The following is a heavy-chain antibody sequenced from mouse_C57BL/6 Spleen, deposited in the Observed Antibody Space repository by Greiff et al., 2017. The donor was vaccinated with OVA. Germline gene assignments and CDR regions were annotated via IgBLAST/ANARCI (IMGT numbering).Heavy chain of an antibody. CDR2: IWWDDDK. D-gene: IGHD1-1*01. CDR3: ARFYYYGSRGYFDV. V-gene: IGHV8-8*01. Sequence: QVTLKESGPGILQPSQTLSLTCSFSGFSLSTFGMGVGWIRQPSGKGLEWLAHIWWDDDKYYNPALKSRLTISKDTSKNQVFLKIATVDTADTATYYCARFYYYGSRGYFDVWGTGTTVTVSS. J-gene: IGHJ1*03. CDR1: GFSLSTFGMG.